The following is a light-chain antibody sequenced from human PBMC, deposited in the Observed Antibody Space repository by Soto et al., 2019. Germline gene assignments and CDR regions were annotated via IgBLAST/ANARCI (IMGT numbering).Light chain of an antibody. CDR1: SSDVVGYNY. CDR3: SSYTSSSTPRYV. Sequence: QSALTQPASVSGSPGQSITISCTGTSSDVVGYNYVSWYQQHPGKAPKLMIYDVSNRPSGVSNRFSGSKSGSTASLAISGLQAEDEADYYCSSYTSSSTPRYVFGTGTKVTVL. J-gene: IGLJ1*01. V-gene: IGLV2-14*01. CDR2: DVS.